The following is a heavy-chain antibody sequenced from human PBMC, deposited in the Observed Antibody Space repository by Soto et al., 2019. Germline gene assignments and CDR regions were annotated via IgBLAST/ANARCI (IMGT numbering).Heavy chain of an antibody. J-gene: IGHJ4*02. CDR3: ARQIYDSDTGPNFQYYFDS. CDR2: IDPSDSQT. V-gene: IGHV5-10-1*01. CDR1: GYSFAGYW. D-gene: IGHD3-22*01. Sequence: ISCEGSGYSFAGYWITWVRQKPGKGLEWMGRIDPSDSQTYYSPSFRGHVTISVTKSITTVFLQWSSLRASDTAMYYCARQIYDSDTGPNFQYYFDSWGQGTPVTVSS.